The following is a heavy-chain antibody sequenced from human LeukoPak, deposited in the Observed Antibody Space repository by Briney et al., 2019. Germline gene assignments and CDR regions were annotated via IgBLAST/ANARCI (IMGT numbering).Heavy chain of an antibody. D-gene: IGHD3-10*01. V-gene: IGHV3-30*03. CDR1: VFTFSSYG. CDR2: ISYDGSNK. CDR3: ARVQEVELDFDY. J-gene: IGHJ4*02. Sequence: GGSLRLSCAASVFTFSSYGMHWVRQAPGKGLEWVAVISYDGSNKYYADSVKGRFTISRDNSKNTLYLQMNSLRAEDTAVYYCARVQEVELDFDYWGQGTLVTVSS.